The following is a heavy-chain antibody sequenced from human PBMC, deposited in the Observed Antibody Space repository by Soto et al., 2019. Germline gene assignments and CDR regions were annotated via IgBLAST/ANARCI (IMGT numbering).Heavy chain of an antibody. J-gene: IGHJ4*02. V-gene: IGHV3-74*01. CDR2: VKSDESIT. CDR1: GFTFTSYW. CDR3: VCFECGRTAVVTAMEANGY. D-gene: IGHD2-21*02. Sequence: GGSLRLSCAASGFTFTSYWMHWVRPRQGKGLVWVSRVKSDESITSYADSVKGRFTISRDNGKNTLYLQMSSLRVEDTALYYCVCFECGRTAVVTAMEANGYWGQGTLVTVSS.